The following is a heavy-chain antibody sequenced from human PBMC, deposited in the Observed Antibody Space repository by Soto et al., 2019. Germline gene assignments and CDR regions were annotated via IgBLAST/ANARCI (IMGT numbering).Heavy chain of an antibody. D-gene: IGHD5-12*01. CDR1: GFSLSTSGMC. V-gene: IGHV2-70*01. CDR3: ARSPSYGGYPGYGMDV. J-gene: IGHJ6*02. CDR2: IDWDDDK. Sequence: ASGPTLVNPTQTLTLTCTFSGFSLSTSGMCVSWIRQPPGKALEWLALIDWDDDKYYSTSLKTRLTISKDTSKNQVVLTMTNMDPVDTATHYCARSPSYGGYPGYGMDVWGQGTTVTVSS.